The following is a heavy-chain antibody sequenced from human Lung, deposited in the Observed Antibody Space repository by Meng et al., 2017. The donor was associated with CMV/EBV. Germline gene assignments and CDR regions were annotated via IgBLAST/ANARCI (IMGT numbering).Heavy chain of an antibody. CDR2: IRYDGSNK. D-gene: IGHD3-22*01. CDR3: AKGGDYDSSGDY. V-gene: IGHV3-30*02. J-gene: IGHJ4*02. CDR1: GFTFSSYG. Sequence: GESLKISCAASGFTFSSYGMHWVRQAPGKGLEWVAFIRYDGSNKYYADSVKGRFTISRDNSKNTLYLQMNSLRAEDTAVYYCAKGGDYDSSGDYWGQGTLVTGSS.